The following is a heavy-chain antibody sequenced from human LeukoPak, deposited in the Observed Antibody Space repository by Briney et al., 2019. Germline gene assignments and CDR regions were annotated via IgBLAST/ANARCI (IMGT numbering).Heavy chain of an antibody. CDR2: IFYSGST. CDR3: ARSTRSSALRT. D-gene: IGHD2-15*01. J-gene: IGHJ4*02. Sequence: PSETLSLTCTVSGASMNSHYWSWIRQPPGKGLEWIGYIFYSGSTNYKPSLKSRVTISVDRSKNQFSLRLSSVTAADTAVYFCARSTRSSALRTWGQRTLVTVSS. V-gene: IGHV4-59*11. CDR1: GASMNSHY.